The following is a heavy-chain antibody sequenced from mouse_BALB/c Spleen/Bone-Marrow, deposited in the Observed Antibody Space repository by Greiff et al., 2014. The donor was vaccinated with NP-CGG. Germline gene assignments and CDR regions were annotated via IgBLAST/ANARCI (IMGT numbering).Heavy chain of an antibody. CDR3: ASSAYS. D-gene: IGHD2-10*01. Sequence: EVQLQESGAELVKPGASVKLSCTASGFNIKDTYMHWVKQRPEQGLEWIGRINPANGNTKYDPKFQGKATITADTSSNTAYLQLSSLTSEDTAVYYCASSAYSWGQGTLVTVSA. J-gene: IGHJ3*01. CDR1: GFNIKDTY. CDR2: INPANGNT. V-gene: IGHV14-3*02.